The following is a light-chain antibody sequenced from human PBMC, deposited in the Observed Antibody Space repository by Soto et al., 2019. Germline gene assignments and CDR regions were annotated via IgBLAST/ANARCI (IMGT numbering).Light chain of an antibody. Sequence: EIVMTQSPATLSVSPGERVTLSCRASQSVFSSLAWFQQKPGQAPRLLIYGAATRATGIPARFSGSGSGTEFTLTISSLQSEDFAVYYCQQYNNWWTFGQGTKVEIK. J-gene: IGKJ1*01. CDR3: QQYNNWWT. V-gene: IGKV3-15*01. CDR2: GAA. CDR1: QSVFSS.